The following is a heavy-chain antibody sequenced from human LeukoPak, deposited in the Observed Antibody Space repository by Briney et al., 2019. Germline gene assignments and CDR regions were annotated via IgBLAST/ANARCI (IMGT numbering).Heavy chain of an antibody. CDR3: GRMGQGGGYYLDY. D-gene: IGHD3-3*01. J-gene: IGHJ4*02. Sequence: ASVKVSCKASGYTFTTYGMNWVRQAPGQGLEWMGWINTNTGNPTYAQGFTGRFVFSLDTSVSTTYLQISSLKAEDTAVYYCGRMGQGGGYYLDYWGQGTLVTVSS. V-gene: IGHV7-4-1*02. CDR1: GYTFTTYG. CDR2: INTNTGNP.